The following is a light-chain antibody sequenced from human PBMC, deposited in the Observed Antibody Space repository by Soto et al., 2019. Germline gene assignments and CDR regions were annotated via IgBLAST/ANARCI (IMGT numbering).Light chain of an antibody. CDR2: QAS. CDR1: QSTSSY. Sequence: DLQMTTSPPTLPASVADRAPITGRASQSTSSYLAWYQQKPGKAPKLLIYQASSLENGVPSRFSGSGSGTEFSLTISSLQPDDFATYYCQQYSSQSTVGQGTKL. CDR3: QQYSSQST. J-gene: IGKJ1*01. V-gene: IGKV1-5*03.